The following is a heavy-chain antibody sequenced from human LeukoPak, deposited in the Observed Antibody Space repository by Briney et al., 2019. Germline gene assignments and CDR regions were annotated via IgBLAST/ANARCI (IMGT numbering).Heavy chain of an antibody. Sequence: ASVKVSCKTSGYTFTSYGIIWVRQAPGQGLEWMGWISAYNGNRNYAQKLQGRVTTTTDTSTSTAYMELRSLRCDDTAVYYCARGGPGWDSSSWYNYWGQGTLVTVSS. J-gene: IGHJ4*02. CDR1: GYTFTSYG. V-gene: IGHV1-18*01. CDR3: ARGGPGWDSSSWYNY. CDR2: ISAYNGNR. D-gene: IGHD6-13*01.